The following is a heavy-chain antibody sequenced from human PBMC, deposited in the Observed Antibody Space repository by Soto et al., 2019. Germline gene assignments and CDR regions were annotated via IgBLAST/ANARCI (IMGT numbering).Heavy chain of an antibody. CDR1: GGSISSYY. CDR3: ARALTFCGDCYPHFDY. V-gene: IGHV4-59*01. CDR2: IYYSGST. Sequence: SETLSLTCTVSGGSISSYYWSWIRQPPGKGLEWIGYIYYSGSTNYNPSLKSRGTISVDTSKNQFSLKLSSVTAADTAVYYCARALTFCGDCYPHFDYWGQGTLVTVSS. D-gene: IGHD2-21*01. J-gene: IGHJ4*02.